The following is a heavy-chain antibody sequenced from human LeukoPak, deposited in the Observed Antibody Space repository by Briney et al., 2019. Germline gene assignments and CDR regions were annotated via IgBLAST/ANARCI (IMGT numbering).Heavy chain of an antibody. D-gene: IGHD6-13*01. CDR3: ASGSSSWRIDY. Sequence: ASVKVSCKASGYTFTGYYMHWVRQAPGQGLEWMGWIIPNSGGTNYVQKFQGRVTMTRDTSISTAYMDLSRLRSDDTAVYYCASGSSSWRIDYWGQGTLVTVSS. CDR2: IIPNSGGT. J-gene: IGHJ4*02. V-gene: IGHV1-2*02. CDR1: GYTFTGYY.